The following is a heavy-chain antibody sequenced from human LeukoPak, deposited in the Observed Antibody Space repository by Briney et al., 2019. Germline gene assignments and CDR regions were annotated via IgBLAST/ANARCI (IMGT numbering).Heavy chain of an antibody. CDR2: INPNSGGT. D-gene: IGHD3-3*01. Sequence: GASVKVSCKASGYTFTGYYMHWVRQAPGQGLEWMGWINPNSGGTNYAQKFQGRVTMTRDTSISTAYMELSRLRSDDTAVYYCARVQNGASDLEWLLYSEYYFDYWGRGTLVTVSS. V-gene: IGHV1-2*02. CDR3: ARVQNGASDLEWLLYSEYYFDY. CDR1: GYTFTGYY. J-gene: IGHJ4*02.